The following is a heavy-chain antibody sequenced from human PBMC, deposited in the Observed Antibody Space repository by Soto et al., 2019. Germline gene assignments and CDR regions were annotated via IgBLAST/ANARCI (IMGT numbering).Heavy chain of an antibody. Sequence: QVQLVQSGAEVRKPGASVKVSCKASGYTFSTSGMSLLRQAPGQGLEWMGWISTYNGDTNDAPKFQDRVTMTSDTCTSTVYMELRSLRSDDTAVYYCARAGAAPYYYYGMDVWGQGTRVTVSS. V-gene: IGHV1-18*01. CDR1: GYTFSTSG. CDR3: ARAGAAPYYYYGMDV. D-gene: IGHD2-15*01. CDR2: ISTYNGDT. J-gene: IGHJ6*02.